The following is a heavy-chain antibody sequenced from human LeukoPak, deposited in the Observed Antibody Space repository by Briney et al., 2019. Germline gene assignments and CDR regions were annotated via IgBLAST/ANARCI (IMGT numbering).Heavy chain of an antibody. Sequence: GRSLRLSCAASGFTFSIYAMHWVRQAPGKGLEWVAVISYDGSNKYYADSVKGRFTISRDNSKNTLYLQMNSLRAEDTDVYYCARDLYYYYYYMDVWGKGTTVTVSS. J-gene: IGHJ6*03. CDR3: ARDLYYYYYYMDV. CDR2: ISYDGSNK. V-gene: IGHV3-30*04. CDR1: GFTFSIYA.